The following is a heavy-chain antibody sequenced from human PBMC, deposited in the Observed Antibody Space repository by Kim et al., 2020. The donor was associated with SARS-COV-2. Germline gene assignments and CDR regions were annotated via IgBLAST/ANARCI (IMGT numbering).Heavy chain of an antibody. CDR3: ARDTPTFLVGSYSFDY. V-gene: IGHV3-30*03. D-gene: IGHD3-3*01. J-gene: IGHJ4*01. CDR1: GFTFDGYC. CDR2: ISYDGSNK. Sequence: GGSLRLSCTASGFTFDGYCMPWVRQAPGKGLEWVAVISYDGSNKYYADSVKGRFTISRDNSKNSLYLQMNSLRTEDTAVYYCARDTPTFLVGSYSFDYWG.